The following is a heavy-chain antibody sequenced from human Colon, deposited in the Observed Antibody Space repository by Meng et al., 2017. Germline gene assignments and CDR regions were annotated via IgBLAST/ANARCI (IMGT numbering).Heavy chain of an antibody. CDR3: AREISGYDNQSEFDY. V-gene: IGHV1-8*01. Sequence: QVQLVRPGPEEKTAAPSVKFSCTASGYTLTSYNISWVRQAPGQGIEWMGWMNHNSGNTGYAQNLQSRVTMTMNTSISKAYLELSGLRSEDTAVYYCAREISGYDNQSEFDYWGQGTLVTVSS. CDR1: GYTLTSYN. CDR2: MNHNSGNT. D-gene: IGHD5-12*01. J-gene: IGHJ4*02.